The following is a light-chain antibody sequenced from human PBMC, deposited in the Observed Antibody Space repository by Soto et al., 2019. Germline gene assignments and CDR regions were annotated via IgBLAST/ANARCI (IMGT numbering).Light chain of an antibody. CDR3: QQYKDYSPST. V-gene: IGKV1-5*01. J-gene: IGKJ2*01. CDR1: QSVHNC. Sequence: IQMTQSPSALSPSVGDRVTIPCRASQSVHNCLAWYQQKPGEAPRLLIYDASTLQSGVPSRFSGSGSGTEFTLTISSLQPDDFATYYCQQYKDYSPSTFGQGTKVDIK. CDR2: DAS.